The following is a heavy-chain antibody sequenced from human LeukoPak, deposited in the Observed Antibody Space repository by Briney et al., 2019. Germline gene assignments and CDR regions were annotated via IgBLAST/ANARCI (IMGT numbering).Heavy chain of an antibody. J-gene: IGHJ6*03. D-gene: IGHD2-2*01. CDR1: GGSISSYY. CDR2: IYHSGST. CDR3: ARGPHYCSSTSCYAWSHYMDV. Sequence: SETLSLTCTVSGGSISSYYWSWIRQPAGKGLEWIGRIYHSGSTYYNPSLKSRVTISVDTSKNQFSLKLSSVTAADTAVYYCARGPHYCSSTSCYAWSHYMDVWGKGTTVTISS. V-gene: IGHV4-4*07.